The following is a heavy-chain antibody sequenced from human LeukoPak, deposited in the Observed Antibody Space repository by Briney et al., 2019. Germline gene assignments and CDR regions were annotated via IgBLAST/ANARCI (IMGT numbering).Heavy chain of an antibody. CDR1: GFTFSSYG. J-gene: IGHJ4*02. Sequence: GGSLRLSCAASGFTFSSYGMHWVRQAPGKGLEWVAVIWYDGSNKYCADSVKGRFTISRDNSKNTLYLQMNSLRAEDTAVYYCARAYGGNDLCDYWGQGTLVTVSS. CDR2: IWYDGSNK. V-gene: IGHV3-33*01. CDR3: ARAYGGNDLCDY. D-gene: IGHD4-23*01.